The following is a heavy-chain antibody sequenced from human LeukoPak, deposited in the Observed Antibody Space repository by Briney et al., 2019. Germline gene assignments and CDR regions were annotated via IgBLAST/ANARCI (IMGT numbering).Heavy chain of an antibody. V-gene: IGHV4-59*01. CDR3: ARGGIGDWENYYFDY. CDR1: GGSISSYY. CDR2: IYYSGST. D-gene: IGHD3-10*01. J-gene: IGHJ4*02. Sequence: SETLSLTCTVSGGSISSYYWSWFRQPPGKGLEWIGYIYYSGSTNYNPSLKSRVTISVDTSKNQFSLKLSSVTAADTAVYYCARGGIGDWENYYFDYWGQGTLVTVSS.